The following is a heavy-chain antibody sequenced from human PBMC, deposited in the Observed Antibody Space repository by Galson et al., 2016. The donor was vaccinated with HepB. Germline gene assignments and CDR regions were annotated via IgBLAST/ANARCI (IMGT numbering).Heavy chain of an antibody. CDR2: TSSDATSE. J-gene: IGHJ4*02. Sequence: SLRLSCAASGFIFRAYAMHWVRQAPGKGLEWVAVTSSDATSEYYLDSVKGRFTISRDNSKNTLFLQLNSLRAEDTALYYCAKDPYRLGNYFEYWGQGTPVTVSS. CDR1: GFIFRAYA. CDR3: AKDPYRLGNYFEY. D-gene: IGHD2-2*01. V-gene: IGHV3-30*04.